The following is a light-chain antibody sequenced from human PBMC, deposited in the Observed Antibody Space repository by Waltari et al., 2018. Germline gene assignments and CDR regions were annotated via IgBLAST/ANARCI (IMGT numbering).Light chain of an antibody. CDR3: QQSYASLWS. CDR1: RNIGHY. Sequence: IQMTQSPPSLSASIGDTVTITCRASRNIGHYLNWYQHKPGRAPHPLIFGATTLQTGVPSRFSSSGSGTDFTLTITGLQSEDFATYYCQQSYASLWSFGQGTKVDI. J-gene: IGKJ1*01. CDR2: GAT. V-gene: IGKV1-39*01.